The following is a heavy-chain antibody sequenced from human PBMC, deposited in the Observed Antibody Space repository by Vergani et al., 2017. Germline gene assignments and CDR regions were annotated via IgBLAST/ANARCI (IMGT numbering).Heavy chain of an antibody. V-gene: IGHV4-34*01. J-gene: IGHJ5*02. Sequence: QVQLQQWGAGLLKPSETLSLTCAVYGGYFSGYYWSWIRQPPGKGLEWIGEINHSGITNYNPSLKSRVTISVDTSKNQFSLRLSSVTAADTAVYYCSSGRRGGYCSGGSCYFLFYPWGQGTLVTFSS. D-gene: IGHD2-15*01. CDR2: INHSGIT. CDR3: SSGRRGGYCSGGSCYFLFYP. CDR1: GGYFSGYY.